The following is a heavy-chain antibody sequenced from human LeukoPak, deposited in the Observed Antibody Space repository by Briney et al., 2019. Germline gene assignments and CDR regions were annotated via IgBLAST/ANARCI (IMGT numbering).Heavy chain of an antibody. CDR1: GFTFGVYG. CDR2: IRIKANGGTT. V-gene: IGHV3-49*04. CDR3: TRRDGYNLY. J-gene: IGHJ4*02. Sequence: GGSLRLSCTASGFTFGVYGMNWVRQAPGKGLEWIGFIRIKANGGTTDYAASVKGRFSISRDDSKSIAYLQMNSLKPEDTAVYYCTRRDGYNLYWGQGTLVTVSS. D-gene: IGHD5-24*01.